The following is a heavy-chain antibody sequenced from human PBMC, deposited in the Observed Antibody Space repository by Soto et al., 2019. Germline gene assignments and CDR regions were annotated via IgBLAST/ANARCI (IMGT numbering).Heavy chain of an antibody. V-gene: IGHV4-38-2*02. D-gene: IGHD2-2*01. J-gene: IGHJ6*02. Sequence: PSETLSLTCAVSGYSISSGYFWGWIRQPPGKGLEWIGNIHHSGSTYSNPSLKSRLAISVDTSKNQVSLKLSSVTAADTAVYYCVRDCSSISCSSHYHGIDVCGQGTTVTVSS. CDR1: GYSISSGYF. CDR3: VRDCSSISCSSHYHGIDV. CDR2: IHHSGST.